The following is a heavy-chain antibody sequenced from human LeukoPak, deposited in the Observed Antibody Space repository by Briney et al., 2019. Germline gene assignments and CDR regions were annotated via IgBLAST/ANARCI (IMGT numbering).Heavy chain of an antibody. V-gene: IGHV4-59*01. CDR1: GGSISSYY. D-gene: IGHD4-11*01. CDR3: ARDGSNWSNDYYHGVDV. J-gene: IGHJ6*02. CDR2: IYYSGST. Sequence: SETLSLTCTVSGGSISSYYWSWIRQPPGKGLEWIGYIYYSGSTNYNPSLKSRVIISVDTSKNQFSLKLSSVTAADTAVYYCARDGSNWSNDYYHGVDVWGQGTTVTVSS.